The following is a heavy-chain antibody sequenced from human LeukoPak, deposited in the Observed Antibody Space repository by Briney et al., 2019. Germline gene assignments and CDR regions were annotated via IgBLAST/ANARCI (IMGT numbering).Heavy chain of an antibody. V-gene: IGHV3-30*04. CDR1: GFTFSSYA. J-gene: IGHJ6*02. CDR2: ISYDGSNK. Sequence: GRSLRLSCAASGFTFSSYAMHWVRQAPGKGLEWVAVISYDGSNKYYADSVKGRFTISRDNSKNTLYLQMNSLRAEDTAVYYCAKDIYPKTPDYEDYGMDVWGQGTTVTVSS. CDR3: AKDIYPKTPDYEDYGMDV. D-gene: IGHD4-17*01.